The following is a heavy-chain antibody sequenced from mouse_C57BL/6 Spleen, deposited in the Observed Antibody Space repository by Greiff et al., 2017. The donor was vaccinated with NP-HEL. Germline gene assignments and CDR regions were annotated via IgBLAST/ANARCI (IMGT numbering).Heavy chain of an antibody. CDR1: GYTFTDYE. D-gene: IGHD2-12*01. Sequence: VQLQESGAELVRPGASVTLSCKASGYTFTDYEMHWVKQTPVHGLEWIGAIDPETGGTAYNQKFKGKAILTADKSSSTAYMELRSLTSEDSAVYYCTRLYGFAYWGQGTLVTVSA. CDR2: IDPETGGT. CDR3: TRLYGFAY. J-gene: IGHJ3*01. V-gene: IGHV1-15*01.